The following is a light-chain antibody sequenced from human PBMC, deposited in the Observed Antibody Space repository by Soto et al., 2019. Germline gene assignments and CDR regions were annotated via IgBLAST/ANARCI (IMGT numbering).Light chain of an antibody. CDR2: DAS. Sequence: DIQMTQSPSSLSASVGDRVTITCQASQDISNYLNWYQQKPGKAPKLLIYDASNMETGVPSRFSGSGSWTDFTFTISSLQPEDIATYYCQQYDNLLFTFGPGTKVDNK. CDR3: QQYDNLLFT. CDR1: QDISNY. V-gene: IGKV1-33*01. J-gene: IGKJ3*01.